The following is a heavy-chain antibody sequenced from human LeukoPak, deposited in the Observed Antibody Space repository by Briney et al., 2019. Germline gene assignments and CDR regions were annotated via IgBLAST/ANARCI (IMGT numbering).Heavy chain of an antibody. CDR3: ARSTSSEYDIYHFDY. J-gene: IGHJ4*02. V-gene: IGHV3-30*03. Sequence: GGSLRLSCAASGFTFSNYGMHWVRQAPGKELEWVAVISYDGNNKYYADSVKGRFTISRDNSKNTLYLQMNSLRAEDTAVYYCARSTSSEYDIYHFDYWGQGTLVTVSS. D-gene: IGHD3-9*01. CDR1: GFTFSNYG. CDR2: ISYDGNNK.